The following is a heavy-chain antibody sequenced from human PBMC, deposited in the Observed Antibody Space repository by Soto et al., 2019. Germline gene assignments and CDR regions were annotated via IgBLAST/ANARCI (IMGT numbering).Heavy chain of an antibody. Sequence: SETLSLTCTVSGGSISSDDYYWSWIRQPPGKGLEWIGYIYYSGRTAYNPSLKSRLIISIDTSKSQFSLNLSSMSATDTAVYYCARELSNSPDYFDFSGQGTLVTVSS. CDR3: ARELSNSPDYFDF. CDR1: GGSISSDDYY. CDR2: IYYSGRT. J-gene: IGHJ4*02. D-gene: IGHD6-6*01. V-gene: IGHV4-30-4*01.